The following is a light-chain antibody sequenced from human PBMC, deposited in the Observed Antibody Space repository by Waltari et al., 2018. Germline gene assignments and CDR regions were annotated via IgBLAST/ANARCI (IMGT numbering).Light chain of an antibody. CDR2: VTSDGSH. CDR1: SGLSSNV. V-gene: IGLV4-69*01. J-gene: IGLJ3*02. CDR3: QTGGHGTWV. Sequence: QLVLTQSPSASASLGASVKLTCTLSSGLSSNVIARPQQQPEKGPRYLMKVTSDGSHSKGDEIPDRFSGSSSGAERYLTISSLQSEDEADYYCQTGGHGTWVFGGGTKLTVL.